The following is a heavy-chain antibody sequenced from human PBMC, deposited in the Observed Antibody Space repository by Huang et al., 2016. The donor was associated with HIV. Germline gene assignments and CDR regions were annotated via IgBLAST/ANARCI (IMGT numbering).Heavy chain of an antibody. J-gene: IGHJ4*02. CDR1: GGSFRDYF. Sequence: QVRLEQWGPNLLKPSDTLSLKCAVYGGSFRDYFWTWIRQSPVQGLEGIGEVNNRGRATHNPSLRSRVSMSVDSSKNQFYLNLTSVTAADTAVYFCARPKMTATPSDSSWSYFDFWGRGTPVTVSS. CDR2: VNNRGRA. V-gene: IGHV4-34*01. D-gene: IGHD3-10*01. CDR3: ARPKMTATPSDSSWSYFDF.